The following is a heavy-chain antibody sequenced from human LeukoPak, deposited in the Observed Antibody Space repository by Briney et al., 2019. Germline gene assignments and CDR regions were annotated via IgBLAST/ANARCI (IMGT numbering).Heavy chain of an antibody. D-gene: IGHD2-15*01. J-gene: IGHJ4*02. CDR1: GFTFSSYA. CDR2: ISYDGSNK. V-gene: IGHV3-30-3*01. Sequence: PGGSLRLSCAASGFTFSSYAMHWVRQAPGKGLEWVAVISYDGSNKYYADSVKGRFTISRDNAKKSLYLQMNSLRAEDTAVYFCANGNYFDSWGQGTLVAVSS. CDR3: ANGNYFDS.